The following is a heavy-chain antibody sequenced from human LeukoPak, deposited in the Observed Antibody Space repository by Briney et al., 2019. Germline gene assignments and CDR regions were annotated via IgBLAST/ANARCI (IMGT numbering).Heavy chain of an antibody. D-gene: IGHD4-17*01. CDR3: ARGGDYGDYGEYYFDY. CDR2: ISGSGGST. CDR1: GFTFSSYA. Sequence: GGSLRLSCAASGFTFSSYAMSWVRQAPGKGLEWVSAISGSGGSTYYADSVKGRFTISRDNSKNTLYLQMNSLRAEDTAVYYCARGGDYGDYGEYYFDYWGQGTLVTVSS. J-gene: IGHJ4*02. V-gene: IGHV3-23*01.